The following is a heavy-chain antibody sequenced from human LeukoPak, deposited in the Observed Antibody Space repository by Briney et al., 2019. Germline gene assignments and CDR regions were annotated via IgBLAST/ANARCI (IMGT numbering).Heavy chain of an antibody. CDR1: GFTFSSYS. D-gene: IGHD3-9*01. CDR3: AREDILTGYYY. J-gene: IGHJ4*02. CDR2: ISSSSSYI. V-gene: IGHV3-21*01. Sequence: GGSLRLSCAASGFTFSSYSMNWVSQAPGKGLEWVSSISSSSSYIYYADSVKGRFTISRDNAKNSLYLQMNSLRAEDTAVYYCAREDILTGYYYWGQGTLVTVSS.